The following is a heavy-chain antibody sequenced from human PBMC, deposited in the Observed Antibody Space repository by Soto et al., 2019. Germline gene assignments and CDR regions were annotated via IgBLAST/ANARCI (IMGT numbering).Heavy chain of an antibody. D-gene: IGHD3-10*01. J-gene: IGHJ6*02. CDR3: ARDRYYYGSGSQGPGVMDV. Sequence: QVQLVESGGGVVQPGRSLRLSCAASGFTFSSYAMHWVRQAPGKGLEWVAVISYDGSNKYYADSVKGRFTISRDNSKNTLYLQMNSLRAEDTAVYYCARDRYYYGSGSQGPGVMDVWGQGTTVTVSS. CDR1: GFTFSSYA. CDR2: ISYDGSNK. V-gene: IGHV3-30-3*01.